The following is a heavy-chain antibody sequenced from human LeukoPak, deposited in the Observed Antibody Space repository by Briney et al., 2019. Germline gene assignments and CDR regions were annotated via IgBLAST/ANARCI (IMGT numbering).Heavy chain of an antibody. V-gene: IGHV4-61*02. Sequence: SETLSLTCTVSGGSISSGSYYWSWIRQPAGKGLEWIGRIYTSGSTNYNPSLKSRVTISVDTSKNQFSLKLSSVTAADTAVYYCAREIITMLVVATNWFDPWGQGTLVTVSS. J-gene: IGHJ5*02. CDR2: IYTSGST. CDR1: GGSISSGSYY. CDR3: AREIITMLVVATNWFDP. D-gene: IGHD3-22*01.